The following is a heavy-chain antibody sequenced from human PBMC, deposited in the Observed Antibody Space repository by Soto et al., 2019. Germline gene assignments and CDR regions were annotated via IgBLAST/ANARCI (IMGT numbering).Heavy chain of an antibody. CDR1: GFTFSTFW. J-gene: IGHJ4*02. D-gene: IGHD2-21*01. V-gene: IGHV3-7*04. CDR3: AGALWANLGDH. CDR2: IKQDGSGK. Sequence: EVQLVEAGGGLVQPGGSLRLSCAASGFTFSTFWMTWVRQAPGKGLEWVANIKQDGSGKYYVDSVRGRFTISRDNAKNSLYLQMNSLRAEDTGVYYCAGALWANLGDHWGQGTLVTVSS.